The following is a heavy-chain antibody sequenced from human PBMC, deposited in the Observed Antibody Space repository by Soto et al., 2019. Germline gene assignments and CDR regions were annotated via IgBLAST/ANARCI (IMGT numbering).Heavy chain of an antibody. D-gene: IGHD7-27*01. CDR1: GASISGSSYY. CDR2: IYYTGTP. CDR3: TTWGNDY. J-gene: IGHJ4*02. Sequence: QLQLQESGPGLVKPSETLSLTCTVSGASISGSSYYWGWVRQPPGKGLEWIGSIYYTGTPYYSPSLKRRVTIPVDTSKNQFSLKVRSVTAADTAVYFCTTWGNDYWGQGTLVTVSS. V-gene: IGHV4-39*01.